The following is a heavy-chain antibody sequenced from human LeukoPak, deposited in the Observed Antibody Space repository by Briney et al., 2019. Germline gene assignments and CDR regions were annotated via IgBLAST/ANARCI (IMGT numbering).Heavy chain of an antibody. CDR1: GGSISSYY. CDR2: IYYSGST. Sequence: SETLSLTCTVSGGSISSYYWSWIRQPPGKGLEWIGYIYYSGSTNHNPSLKSRVTISVDTSKNQFSLKLSSVTAADTAVYYCARRDPSNYYYYYMDVWGKGTTVTVSS. J-gene: IGHJ6*03. CDR3: ARRDPSNYYYYYMDV. D-gene: IGHD4-11*01. V-gene: IGHV4-59*08.